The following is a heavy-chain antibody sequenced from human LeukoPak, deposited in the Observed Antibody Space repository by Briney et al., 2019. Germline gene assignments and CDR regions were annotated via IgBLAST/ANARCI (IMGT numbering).Heavy chain of an antibody. V-gene: IGHV4-30-4*01. CDR2: IYYSGST. CDR3: ARHRSSATLFPFDY. J-gene: IGHJ4*02. D-gene: IGHD2-2*01. Sequence: PSQTLSLTCTVSGGSISSGGYYWSWIRQPPGQGLEWIGYIYYSGSTYYHPSLKSRVTISVDTSKNQFSLKLSSVTAADTAVYYCARHRSSATLFPFDYWGQGTLVTVSS. CDR1: GGSISSGGYY.